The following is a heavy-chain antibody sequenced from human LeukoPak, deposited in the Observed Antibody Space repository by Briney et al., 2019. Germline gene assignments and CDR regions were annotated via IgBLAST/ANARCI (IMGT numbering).Heavy chain of an antibody. CDR3: ARYPNYDSSGYYLDAFGI. D-gene: IGHD3-22*01. J-gene: IGHJ3*02. CDR2: IYSGGST. Sequence: GGSLRLSCAASGFTVSSNYMSWVRQAPGKGLEWVSVIYSGGSTYYADSVKGRFTISRDNSKNTLYLQMNSLRAEDTAVYYCARYPNYDSSGYYLDAFGIWGQGTMVTVSS. CDR1: GFTVSSNY. V-gene: IGHV3-53*01.